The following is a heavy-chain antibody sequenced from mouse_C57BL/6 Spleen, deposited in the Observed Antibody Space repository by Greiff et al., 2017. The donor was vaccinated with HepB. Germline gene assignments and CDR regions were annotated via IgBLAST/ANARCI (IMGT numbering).Heavy chain of an antibody. CDR2: IYPRSGNT. V-gene: IGHV1-81*01. CDR1: GYTFTSYG. CDR3: ASRDSSGYGGFDY. J-gene: IGHJ2*01. Sequence: QVQLQQSGAELARPGASVKLSCKASGYTFTSYGISWVKQRTGQGLEWIGEIYPRSGNTYYNEKFKGKATLTADKSSSTAYMELRSLTSEDSAVDFCASRDSSGYGGFDYWGQGTTLTVSS. D-gene: IGHD3-2*02.